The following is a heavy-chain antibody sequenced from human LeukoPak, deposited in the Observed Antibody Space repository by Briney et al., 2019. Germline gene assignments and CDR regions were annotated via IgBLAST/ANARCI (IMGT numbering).Heavy chain of an antibody. V-gene: IGHV3-30*18. D-gene: IGHD3-10*01. J-gene: IGHJ4*02. CDR2: ISYDGSNK. CDR1: GFTFSSYG. CDR3: AKDPDYYGSGSPTPFSYFDY. Sequence: GGSLRLSCAASGFTFSSYGMHWVRQAPGKGLEWVAVISYDGSNKYYADSVKGRFTISRDNSKNTLYLQMNSLRAEDTAVYYCAKDPDYYGSGSPTPFSYFDYWGQGTLVTVSS.